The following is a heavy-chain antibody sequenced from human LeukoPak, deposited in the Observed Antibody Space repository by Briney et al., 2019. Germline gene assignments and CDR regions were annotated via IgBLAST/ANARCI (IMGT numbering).Heavy chain of an antibody. D-gene: IGHD4-23*01. CDR1: AFTFSNYW. CDR3: ARDRGYSTFDY. CDR2: IKEDGSEI. Sequence: GGSLRLSCAASAFTFSNYWMSWVRQALGKGLGWVANIKEDGSEINYVDSVKGRFTISRDNAKNSLYLQMNSLRVDDTAVYYCARDRGYSTFDYWGQGTLVTVSS. V-gene: IGHV3-7*01. J-gene: IGHJ4*02.